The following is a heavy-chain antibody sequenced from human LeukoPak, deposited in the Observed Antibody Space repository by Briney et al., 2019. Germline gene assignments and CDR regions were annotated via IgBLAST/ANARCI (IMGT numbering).Heavy chain of an antibody. Sequence: PSETLSLTCTVSGGSISSGDYYWSWIRQPPGKGLEWIGYIYYSGSTYYNPSLKSRVTISVDTSKNQFSLKLSSVTAADTAVYYCTRDPAPSRQWLPGNNNFDYWGQGTLVTVSS. J-gene: IGHJ4*02. CDR1: GGSISSGDYY. V-gene: IGHV4-30-4*08. D-gene: IGHD6-19*01. CDR2: IYYSGST. CDR3: TRDPAPSRQWLPGNNNFDY.